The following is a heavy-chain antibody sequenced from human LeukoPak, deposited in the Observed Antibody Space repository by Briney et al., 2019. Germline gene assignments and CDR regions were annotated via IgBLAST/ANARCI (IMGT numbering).Heavy chain of an antibody. J-gene: IGHJ6*02. CDR2: ISAYNGNT. CDR1: GYTFTSNG. V-gene: IGHV1-18*01. CDR3: ARGYYGSGSYYWGGYYYYGMDV. D-gene: IGHD3-10*01. Sequence: ASVKVSCKASGYTFTSNGISWERQAPGQGLEWMGCISAYNGNTNYAQEHPGRVTMTTDTSTSKVYMELRSLRSDDTAVYYCARGYYGSGSYYWGGYYYYGMDVWGQGTTVTVSS.